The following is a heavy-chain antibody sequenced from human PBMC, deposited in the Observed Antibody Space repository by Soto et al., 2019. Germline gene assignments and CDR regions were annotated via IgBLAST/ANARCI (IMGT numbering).Heavy chain of an antibody. J-gene: IGHJ4*02. V-gene: IGHV1-46*01. CDR2: IKPSDGTT. Sequence: QVQLVQSGAEVKKPGASVKISCKASGYTFTTYYMHWVRQAPGQGLEWMGIIKPSDGTTHYTQMFQGRVTMTSDTSTNTVYMELSGLRSEDTSVYYCAREPRESDYFDTWGQGTLITVS. CDR1: GYTFTTYY. CDR3: AREPRESDYFDT.